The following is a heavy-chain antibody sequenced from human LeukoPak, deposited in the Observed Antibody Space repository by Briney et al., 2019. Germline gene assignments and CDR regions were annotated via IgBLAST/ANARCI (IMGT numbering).Heavy chain of an antibody. D-gene: IGHD3-16*02. CDR2: ISSSSSYI. J-gene: IGHJ6*04. CDR3: ARASEDYDYVWGSYRWYYYGMHV. Sequence: GGSLRLSCAASGFTFSSYSMNWVRQAPGKGLEWVSSISSSSSYIYYADSVKGRFTISRDNAKNSLYLQMNSLRAEDTAVYYCARASEDYDYVWGSYRWYYYGMHVWGKGTTVTVSS. CDR1: GFTFSSYS. V-gene: IGHV3-21*01.